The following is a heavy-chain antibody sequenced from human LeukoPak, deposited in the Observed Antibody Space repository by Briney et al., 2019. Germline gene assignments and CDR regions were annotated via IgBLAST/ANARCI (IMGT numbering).Heavy chain of an antibody. CDR3: ARESGQSITMLRGSDLYYYGLDV. CDR2: IIPILGIA. J-gene: IGHJ6*02. CDR1: GYTFRDYG. D-gene: IGHD3-10*01. V-gene: IGHV1-69*04. Sequence: SVTVSCKTSGYTFRDYGITWVRQAPGQGLEWMGRIIPILGIANYAQKFQDRVTLTADKSTSTDYMELSSLRSEDSVVYYSARESGQSITMLRGSDLYYYGLDVWGQGTTVTVSS.